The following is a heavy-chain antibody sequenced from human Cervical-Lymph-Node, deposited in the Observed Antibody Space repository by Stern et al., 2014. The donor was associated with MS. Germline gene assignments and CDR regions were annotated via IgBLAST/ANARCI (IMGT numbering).Heavy chain of an antibody. CDR1: EFTFSSSG. Sequence: VQLVESGGGVVQPGRSLRLSCAASEFTFSSSGMPWVRQAPGKGLEWRASIRYDGSNRYYADSVKGRFTISRDNSKNTLYLQMNSLRAEDTAVYYCAREGGKTAEYFQHWGQGTLVTVSS. CDR2: IRYDGSNR. V-gene: IGHV3-33*01. D-gene: IGHD4-23*01. CDR3: AREGGKTAEYFQH. J-gene: IGHJ1*01.